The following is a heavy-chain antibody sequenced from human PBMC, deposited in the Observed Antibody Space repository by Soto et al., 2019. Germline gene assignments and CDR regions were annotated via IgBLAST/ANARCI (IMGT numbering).Heavy chain of an antibody. D-gene: IGHD5-18*01. J-gene: IGHJ4*02. V-gene: IGHV3-21*01. CDR2: ITSSTNYI. CDR1: GFTFSIYS. Sequence: EVQLVESGGGLVKPGGSLRLSCAASGFTFSIYSMNWVRQAPGKGLEWVSSITSSTNYIYYADSVKGRFTISRDNAKNSLYLQMNSLRAEDTAVYYCARGRAGYSYEFGGQGTLVTVSS. CDR3: ARGRAGYSYEF.